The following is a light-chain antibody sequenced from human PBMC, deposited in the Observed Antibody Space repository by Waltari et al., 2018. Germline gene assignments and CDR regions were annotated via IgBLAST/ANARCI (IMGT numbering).Light chain of an antibody. Sequence: QSALTQPPSASGSPGQSVTISCTGTSSDVGGYNYVPWYQHPPGKAPKLMIYEVSKRPSGVPDRFSGSKSGNTASLTVSGLQAEDEADYYCSSYAGSNNLGVFGTGTKVTVL. J-gene: IGLJ1*01. CDR3: SSYAGSNNLGV. CDR2: EVS. V-gene: IGLV2-8*01. CDR1: SSDVGGYNY.